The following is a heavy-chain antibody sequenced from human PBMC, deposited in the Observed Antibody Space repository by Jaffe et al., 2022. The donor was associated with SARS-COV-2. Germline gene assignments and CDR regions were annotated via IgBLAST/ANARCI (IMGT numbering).Heavy chain of an antibody. D-gene: IGHD3-16*01. Sequence: EVQLVESGGGLVKPGGSLRLSCAASGFTFSNAWMSWVRQAPGKGLEWVGRIKSKTDGGTTDYAAPVKGRFTISRDDSKNTLYLQMNSLKTEDTAVYYCTTDLSYAYKLINFDYWGQGTLVTVSS. J-gene: IGHJ4*02. CDR3: TTDLSYAYKLINFDY. V-gene: IGHV3-15*01. CDR2: IKSKTDGGTT. CDR1: GFTFSNAW.